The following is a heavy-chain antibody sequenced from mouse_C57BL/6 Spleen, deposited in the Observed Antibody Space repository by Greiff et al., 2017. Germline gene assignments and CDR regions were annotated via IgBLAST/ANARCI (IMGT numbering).Heavy chain of an antibody. D-gene: IGHD3-2*02. J-gene: IGHJ3*01. V-gene: IGHV1-69*01. Sequence: QVQLQQPGAELVMPGASVKLSCKASGYTFTSYWMHWVKQRPGQGLEWIGEIDPSDSYTNYNQKFKGKSTLTVDKSSSTAYMRLSSLTSEDSAVYYCARSSSGPFAYWGQGALVTVSA. CDR2: IDPSDSYT. CDR3: ARSSSGPFAY. CDR1: GYTFTSYW.